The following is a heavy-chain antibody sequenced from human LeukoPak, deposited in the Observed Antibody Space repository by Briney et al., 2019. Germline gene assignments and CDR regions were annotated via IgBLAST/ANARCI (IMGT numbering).Heavy chain of an antibody. V-gene: IGHV1-2*02. CDR3: ARGDYYGSGSYYNWFDP. CDR2: INPNSGGT. CDR1: GGTFSSYA. J-gene: IGHJ5*02. D-gene: IGHD3-10*01. Sequence: ASVKVSCKASGGTFSSYAISWVRQAPGQGLEWMGWINPNSGGTNYAQKFQGRVTMTRDTSISTAYMELSRLRSDDTAVYYCARGDYYGSGSYYNWFDPWGQGTLVTVSS.